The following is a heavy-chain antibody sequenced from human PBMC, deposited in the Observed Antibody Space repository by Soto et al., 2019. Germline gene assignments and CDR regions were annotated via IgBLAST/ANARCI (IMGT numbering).Heavy chain of an antibody. CDR3: ARTLFDSSGFFDL. CDR1: GGSISSSSYY. V-gene: IGHV4-39*01. D-gene: IGHD3-22*01. CDR2: IYYSGST. Sequence: QLQLQESGPGLVKPSATLSLTCTVSGGSISSSSYYWGWIRQPPGKGLEWIGNIYYSGSTYYNPSLKSRVTISVDTSKNQFSLKLSSVTAADRAVYYCARTLFDSSGFFDLWGRGTLVTVSS. J-gene: IGHJ2*01.